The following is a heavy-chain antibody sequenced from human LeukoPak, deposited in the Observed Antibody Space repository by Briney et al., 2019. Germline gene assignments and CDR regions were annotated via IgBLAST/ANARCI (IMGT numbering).Heavy chain of an antibody. CDR2: ISSSSSYT. Sequence: GGSLRLSCAASGFTFSSYSMNWVRQAPGKGLEWVSSISSSSSYTYYADSVKGRFTISRDNSKNTLYLQMNSLRAEDTAVYYCARAWGAVAGTFEDYWGQGTLVTVSS. CDR1: GFTFSSYS. CDR3: ARAWGAVAGTFEDY. D-gene: IGHD6-19*01. J-gene: IGHJ4*02. V-gene: IGHV3-21*01.